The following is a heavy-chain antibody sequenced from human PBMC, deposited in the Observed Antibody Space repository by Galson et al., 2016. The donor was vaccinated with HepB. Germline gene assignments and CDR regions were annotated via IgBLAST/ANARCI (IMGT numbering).Heavy chain of an antibody. J-gene: IGHJ4*02. CDR2: IYYSGST. V-gene: IGHV4-59*05. CDR1: GFTFSDYS. CDR3: ARVEMASHFDY. Sequence: LRLSCAASGFTFSDYSMNWVRQAPGKGLEWIGSIYYSGSTYYNPSLKSRVTISVDTSKNQFSLKLSSVTAADTAVYYCARVEMASHFDYWGQGTLVTVSS. D-gene: IGHD5-24*01.